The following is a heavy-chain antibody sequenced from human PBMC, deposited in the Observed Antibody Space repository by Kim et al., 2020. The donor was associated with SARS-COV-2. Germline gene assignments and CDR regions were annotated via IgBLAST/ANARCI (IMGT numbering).Heavy chain of an antibody. CDR3: ARESARYYDSSGFKPYYFDY. D-gene: IGHD3-22*01. V-gene: IGHV3-64*04. Sequence: RFTISRNNYKNTLYLQMNSLRAEDTAVYYCARESARYYDSSGFKPYYFDYWGQGTLVTVSS. J-gene: IGHJ4*02.